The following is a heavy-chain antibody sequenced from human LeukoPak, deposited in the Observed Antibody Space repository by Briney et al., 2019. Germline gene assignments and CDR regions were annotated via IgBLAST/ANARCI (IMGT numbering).Heavy chain of an antibody. CDR2: IKQDGSEK. CDR3: ASGGGEYQLLPDAFDI. CDR1: GFTFSSYW. Sequence: GGSLRLSCAASGFTFSSYWMSWVRQAPGKGLEWVANIKQDGSEKYYVDSVKGRFTISRDNAKNSLYLQMNSQRAEDTAVYYCASGGGEYQLLPDAFDIWGQGTMVTVSS. D-gene: IGHD2-2*01. V-gene: IGHV3-7*01. J-gene: IGHJ3*02.